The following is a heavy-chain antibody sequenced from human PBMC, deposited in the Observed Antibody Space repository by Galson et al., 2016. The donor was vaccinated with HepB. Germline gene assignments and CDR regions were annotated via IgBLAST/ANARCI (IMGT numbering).Heavy chain of an antibody. V-gene: IGHV3-21*01. D-gene: IGHD3-3*01. J-gene: IGHJ2*01. Sequence: SLRLSCAPSGFTFSSYSMSWVRQAPGKGLEWISYISTRSTYIHYADSVKGRFTISRDHAKNSLYLQMNSLRAEDTAVYYCARDGTIFGVDPWYFDLWGRGTLVTVSS. CDR3: ARDGTIFGVDPWYFDL. CDR1: GFTFSSYS. CDR2: ISTRSTYI.